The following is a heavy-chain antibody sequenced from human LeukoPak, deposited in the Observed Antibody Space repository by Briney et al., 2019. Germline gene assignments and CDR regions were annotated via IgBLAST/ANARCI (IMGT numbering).Heavy chain of an antibody. CDR2: INHSGST. CDR3: ARVGGYDRGDY. Sequence: PGGTLRLSCAASGFTFSNHGMNWVRQAPGKGLEWIGEINHSGSTNYNPSLKSRVTISVDTSKNQFSLKLSSVTAADAAVYYCARVGGYDRGDYWGQGTLVTVSS. V-gene: IGHV4-34*01. J-gene: IGHJ4*02. D-gene: IGHD5-12*01. CDR1: GFTFSNHG.